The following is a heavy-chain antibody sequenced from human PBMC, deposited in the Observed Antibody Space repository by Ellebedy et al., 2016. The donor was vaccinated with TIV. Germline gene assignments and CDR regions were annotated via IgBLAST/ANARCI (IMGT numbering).Heavy chain of an antibody. CDR1: GFTVSSNY. CDR3: AREGYDILTGGMDV. J-gene: IGHJ6*04. CDR2: IYSGGST. Sequence: PGGSLRLSCAASGFTVSSNYMSWVRQAPGKGLEWVSVIYSGGSTYYADSVKDRFTISRHNSKNTLYLQMNSLRAEDTAVYYLAREGYDILTGGMDVWGKGTTVTVSS. D-gene: IGHD3-9*01. V-gene: IGHV3-53*04.